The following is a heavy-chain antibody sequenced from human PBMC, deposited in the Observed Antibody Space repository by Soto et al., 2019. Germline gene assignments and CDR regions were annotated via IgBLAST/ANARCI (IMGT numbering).Heavy chain of an antibody. CDR1: GFSFSNYG. CDR3: VKAQDRSAQYFAVVITAFDF. CDR2: ISHDGNSH. J-gene: IGHJ3*01. D-gene: IGHD3-22*01. Sequence: QVHLVESGGGVVQPGRSLRLSCEGSGFSFSNYGIHWVRQAPGKGLEWVAVISHDGNSHHLADSVRGRFTISRDNSKNTVFLHMTSLRREDSAVYHSVKAQDRSAQYFAVVITAFDFWGQGTMVTVSS. V-gene: IGHV3-30*18.